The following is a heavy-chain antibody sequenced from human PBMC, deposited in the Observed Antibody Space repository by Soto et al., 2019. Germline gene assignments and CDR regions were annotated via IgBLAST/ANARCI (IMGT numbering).Heavy chain of an antibody. CDR3: ARDGMRAATIFGVATPYYYYGMDV. V-gene: IGHV3-33*01. CDR2: IWYDGSNK. J-gene: IGHJ6*02. D-gene: IGHD3-3*01. Sequence: SLRLSCAASGFTFSSYGMHWVRQAPGKGLEWVAVIWYDGSNKYYADSVKGRFTISRDNSKNTLYLQMNSLRAEDTAVYYCARDGMRAATIFGVATPYYYYGMDVWGQGTTVTVSS. CDR1: GFTFSSYG.